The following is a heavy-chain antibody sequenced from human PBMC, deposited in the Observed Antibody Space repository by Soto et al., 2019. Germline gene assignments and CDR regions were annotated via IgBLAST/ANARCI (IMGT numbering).Heavy chain of an antibody. CDR2: IYYSGST. Sequence: QVQLQESGPGLVKLSQTLSLTCTVSGGSISSGGYYWSWIRQHPGKGLEWIGYIYYSGSTYYNPSLKSRVTISVDTSKNQFSLKLSSVTAADTAVYYCARVRLGIDYYYYMDVWGKGTTVTVSS. CDR1: GGSISSGGYY. J-gene: IGHJ6*03. V-gene: IGHV4-31*03. D-gene: IGHD6-19*01. CDR3: ARVRLGIDYYYYMDV.